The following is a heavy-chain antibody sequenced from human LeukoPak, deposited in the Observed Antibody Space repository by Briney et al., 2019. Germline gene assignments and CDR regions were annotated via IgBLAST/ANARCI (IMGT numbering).Heavy chain of an antibody. D-gene: IGHD3-22*01. Sequence: PGGSLRLSCAASGFTFSGSAMHWVRQASGKGREWVGRIRSKANSYATAHAASVKGRFTISRDDSKNTAYLQMNSLKTEDTAVYYCTRHSPPYDISGYYHSRHYYYYMDVWGKGTTVTVSS. V-gene: IGHV3-73*01. CDR2: IRSKANSYAT. J-gene: IGHJ6*03. CDR1: GFTFSGSA. CDR3: TRHSPPYDISGYYHSRHYYYYMDV.